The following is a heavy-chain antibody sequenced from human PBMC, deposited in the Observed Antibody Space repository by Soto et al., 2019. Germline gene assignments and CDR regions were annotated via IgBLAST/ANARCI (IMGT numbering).Heavy chain of an antibody. CDR1: GFTFSSYG. CDR2: IWYDGSNK. Sequence: QVQLVESGGGVVQPGRSLRLSCAASGFTFSSYGMHWVRQAPGKGLEWVAVIWYDGSNKYYADSVKGRFTISRDNSKNTLYLQMNSLRAEDTAVYYCARDWAGRYYDSTGLLYWGQGTLVTVSS. CDR3: ARDWAGRYYDSTGLLY. V-gene: IGHV3-33*01. D-gene: IGHD3-22*01. J-gene: IGHJ4*02.